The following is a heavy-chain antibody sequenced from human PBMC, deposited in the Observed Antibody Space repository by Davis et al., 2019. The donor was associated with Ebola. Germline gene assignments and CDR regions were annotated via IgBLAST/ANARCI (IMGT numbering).Heavy chain of an antibody. J-gene: IGHJ4*02. CDR3: ATTQWLREFDN. D-gene: IGHD6-19*01. Sequence: GGSLRLSCEASGFTFSRYGMHWVRQAPGKGLEWVAFIRSEATSQDYGKSVQGRFFISRDKSNNTLYLEMSSLRVDDTAVYYCATTQWLREFDNWGQGTLVTVSS. CDR1: GFTFSRYG. V-gene: IGHV3-30*02. CDR2: IRSEATSQ.